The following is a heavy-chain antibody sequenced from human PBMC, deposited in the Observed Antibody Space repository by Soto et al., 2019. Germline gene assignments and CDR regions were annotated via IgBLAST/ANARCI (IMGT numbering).Heavy chain of an antibody. V-gene: IGHV3-21*01. Sequence: EVQLVESGGGLVKPGGSLRLSCAASGFTFSSYSMNWVRQAPGKGLEWVSSISSSSSYIYYADSVKGRFTISRDNAKNSLYLQMNSLRAEDTAVYYCARLNPNYDILTGYYDDYYYGMDVWGQGTTVTVSS. D-gene: IGHD3-9*01. J-gene: IGHJ6*02. CDR1: GFTFSSYS. CDR3: ARLNPNYDILTGYYDDYYYGMDV. CDR2: ISSSSSYI.